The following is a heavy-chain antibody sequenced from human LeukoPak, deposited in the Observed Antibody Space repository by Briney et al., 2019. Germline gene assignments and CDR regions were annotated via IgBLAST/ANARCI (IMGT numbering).Heavy chain of an antibody. Sequence: ASVKVSCKASGYTFTSYYMHWVRQAPGQGLEWMGIINPSGGSTSYAQKFQGRVTMTRDTSTSTVYMELGSLRSEDTAVYYCARAATVTRFDYWGQGTLVTVSS. CDR1: GYTFTSYY. CDR3: ARAATVTRFDY. V-gene: IGHV1-46*01. D-gene: IGHD4-17*01. J-gene: IGHJ4*02. CDR2: INPSGGST.